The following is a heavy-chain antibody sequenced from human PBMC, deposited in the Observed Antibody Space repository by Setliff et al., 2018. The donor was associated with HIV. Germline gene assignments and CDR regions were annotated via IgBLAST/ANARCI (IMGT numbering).Heavy chain of an antibody. V-gene: IGHV3-7*03. D-gene: IGHD7-27*01. CDR1: GFNISAHW. CDR3: VRSELLGRRYNFDY. J-gene: IGHJ4*02. Sequence: PGESLKISCAASGFNISAHWMCWVRQAPGKGLEWVANIKQGGSEKYYVDSVKGRFTISRDNAKSLLFLQMNSLRPEDTAVYYCVRSELLGRRYNFDYWGPGTLVTVSS. CDR2: IKQGGSEK.